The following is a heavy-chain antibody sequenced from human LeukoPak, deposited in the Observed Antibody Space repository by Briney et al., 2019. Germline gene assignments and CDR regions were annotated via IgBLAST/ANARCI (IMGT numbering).Heavy chain of an antibody. CDR1: GESFSGYS. V-gene: IGHV4-34*01. D-gene: IGHD6-19*01. CDR3: ARHGWHAWYFDL. Sequence: SETLSLTCAVYGESFSGYSWSWIRQPPGKGLGWIGEINQRRNTNYNPSLKSRVTISIDTSKNQFSLKLSSVTAADTAVYYCARHGWHAWYFDLWGRGTLVTVSS. J-gene: IGHJ2*01. CDR2: INQRRNT.